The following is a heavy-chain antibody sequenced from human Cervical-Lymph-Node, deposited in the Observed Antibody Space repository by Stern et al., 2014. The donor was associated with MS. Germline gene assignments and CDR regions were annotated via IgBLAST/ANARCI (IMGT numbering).Heavy chain of an antibody. CDR1: GGTSNSHA. J-gene: IGHJ6*02. V-gene: IGHV1-69*01. CDR2: IITNYGTT. CDR3: ARDWYSFGSAYYYGLDV. Sequence: VQLVESGAEVKKPGSSVKVSCKTSGGTSNSHAISWVRQAPGQGLEWMGGIITNYGTTNYAQKFQGRVTITADESTGTVYMEVRGLRSDDTALYFCARDWYSFGSAYYYGLDVWGQGTAITVSS. D-gene: IGHD1-26*01.